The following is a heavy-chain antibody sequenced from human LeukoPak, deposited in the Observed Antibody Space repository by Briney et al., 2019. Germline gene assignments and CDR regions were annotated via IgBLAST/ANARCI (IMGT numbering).Heavy chain of an antibody. Sequence: GGSLRLSCAVSEFTFSNYSMNWVRQAPGEGLEWGSAISGSGNYVVYADSVKGRFTISRDNAKNSLYLQMNSLRAEDTAVYYCAKTHYYDPYAFDIWGQGTMVTVSS. CDR2: ISGSGNYV. CDR3: AKTHYYDPYAFDI. J-gene: IGHJ3*02. CDR1: EFTFSNYS. D-gene: IGHD3-3*01. V-gene: IGHV3-21*04.